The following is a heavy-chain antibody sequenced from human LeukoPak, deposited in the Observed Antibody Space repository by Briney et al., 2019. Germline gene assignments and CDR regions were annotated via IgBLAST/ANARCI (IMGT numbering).Heavy chain of an antibody. V-gene: IGHV3-15*01. CDR3: TTDPWLGIAVGSFDI. CDR2: IKSKTDGGTT. D-gene: IGHD6-19*01. J-gene: IGHJ3*02. Sequence: GGSLRLSCAAAGFTFSNAWMSWVRQAPGKGLEWVGRIKSKTDGGTTDYAAAVKGRFTISRDDSKNTLYLQMNSLKTEDTAVYYCTTDPWLGIAVGSFDIWGQGTMVTVSS. CDR1: GFTFSNAW.